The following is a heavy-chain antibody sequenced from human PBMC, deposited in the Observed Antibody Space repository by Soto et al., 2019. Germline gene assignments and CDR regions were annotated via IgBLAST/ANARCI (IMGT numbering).Heavy chain of an antibody. CDR1: GFTFSSYW. CDR2: IKQDGSEK. D-gene: IGHD3-16*02. Sequence: GSLRLSCAASGFTFSSYWMSWVRQAPGKGLEWVANIKQDGSEKYYVDSVKGRFTISRDNAKNSLYLQMNGLRAEDTAVYYCARDPELNYDYIWGSYPDYWGQGTLVTVSS. CDR3: ARDPELNYDYIWGSYPDY. V-gene: IGHV3-7*01. J-gene: IGHJ4*02.